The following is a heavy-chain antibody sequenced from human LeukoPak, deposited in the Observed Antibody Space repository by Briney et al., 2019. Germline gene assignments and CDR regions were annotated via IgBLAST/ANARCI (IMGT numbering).Heavy chain of an antibody. CDR1: GFTFSDHY. D-gene: IGHD7-27*01. CDR3: ARAGDYYYYYMDV. CDR2: INWNGGST. V-gene: IGHV3-20*04. J-gene: IGHJ6*03. Sequence: PGGSLRLSCAASGFTFSDHYMSWVRQAPGKGLEWVSGINWNGGSTGYADSVKGRFTISRDNAKNSLYLQMNSLRAEDTALYYCARAGDYYYYYMDVWGKGTTVTVSS.